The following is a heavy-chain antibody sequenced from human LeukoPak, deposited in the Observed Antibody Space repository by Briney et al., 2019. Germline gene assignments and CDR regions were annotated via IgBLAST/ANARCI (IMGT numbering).Heavy chain of an antibody. D-gene: IGHD6-6*01. CDR2: IYPGDSDT. CDR3: ARQSSSSSTGYYYMDV. V-gene: IGHV5-51*01. CDR1: GYSFTSYW. Sequence: GESLKISCKGSGYSFTSYWIGWVRQMPGKGLEWMGIIYPGDSDTRYSPSFQGPVTISADKSISTAYLQWSSLKASDTAMYYCARQSSSSSTGYYYMDVWGKGTTVTVSS. J-gene: IGHJ6*03.